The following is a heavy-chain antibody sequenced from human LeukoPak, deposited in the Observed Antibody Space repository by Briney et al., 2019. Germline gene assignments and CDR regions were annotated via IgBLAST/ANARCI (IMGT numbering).Heavy chain of an antibody. J-gene: IGHJ4*02. CDR2: IANGRT. V-gene: IGHV4-4*08. Sequence: PSETLSLTCTLSGDAISTYYWNWIRQTPGKGLEWVGHIANGRTDYNPSLKSRAIISVDTSKNQISLRLTSVTAADTAVYHCARDKAHSYGYYFDPWGPGTQVLVSS. D-gene: IGHD3-10*01. CDR3: ARDKAHSYGYYFDP. CDR1: GDAISTYY.